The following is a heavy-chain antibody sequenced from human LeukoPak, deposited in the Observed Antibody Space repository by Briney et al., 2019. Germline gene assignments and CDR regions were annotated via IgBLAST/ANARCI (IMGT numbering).Heavy chain of an antibody. D-gene: IGHD2-2*01. V-gene: IGHV4-39*07. CDR1: GGSISSSSYY. CDR3: ARDYVCSSTSCYLSSNWFDP. J-gene: IGHJ5*02. Sequence: SETLPLTCTVSGGSISSSSYYWGWIRQPPGKGLEWIGSIYYSGSTYYNPSLKSRVTISVDTSKNQFSLKLSSVTAADTAVYYCARDYVCSSTSCYLSSNWFDPWGQGTLVTVSS. CDR2: IYYSGST.